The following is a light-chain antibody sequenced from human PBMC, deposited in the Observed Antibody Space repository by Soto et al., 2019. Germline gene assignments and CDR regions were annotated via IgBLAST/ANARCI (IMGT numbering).Light chain of an antibody. J-gene: IGLJ1*01. CDR2: SNN. V-gene: IGLV1-44*01. Sequence: QSVLTQPPSASGTPGQRVTISCSGSSSNIGSNTVNWDQQLPGTAPKLLIYSNNQRPSGVPDRFSGSKSGTSASLAISGLQSEDEADYYCAAWDDSVNGYVFGTGTKLTVL. CDR1: SSNIGSNT. CDR3: AAWDDSVNGYV.